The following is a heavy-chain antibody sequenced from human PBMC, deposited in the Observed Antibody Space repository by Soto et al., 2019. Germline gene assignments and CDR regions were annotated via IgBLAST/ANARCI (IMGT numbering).Heavy chain of an antibody. Sequence: PSETLSLTCTVSGGSISSGDYYWSWIRQPPGQGLEWIGYIYYSGSTYYNPSLRSRLTMSVDTSKNQFSLKLSSVTAADTAVYYCAAFLGAYWYFDLWGRGILVTVSS. CDR2: IYYSGST. CDR1: GGSISSGDYY. J-gene: IGHJ2*01. D-gene: IGHD1-26*01. V-gene: IGHV4-30-4*08. CDR3: AAFLGAYWYFDL.